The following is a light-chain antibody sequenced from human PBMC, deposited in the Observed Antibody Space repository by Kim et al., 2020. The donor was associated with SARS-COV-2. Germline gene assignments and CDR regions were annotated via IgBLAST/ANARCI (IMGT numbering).Light chain of an antibody. CDR2: DDS. V-gene: IGLV3-21*03. J-gene: IGLJ2*01. CDR3: QVWDSSSDHVV. Sequence: APGTTARITCGGNNIGSKSVHGYQQKPGRAPVLVVYDDSDRPSGIPGRFSGSNSGNTATLTISRVEAGDEADYYCQVWDSSSDHVVFGGGTQLTVL. CDR1: NIGSKS.